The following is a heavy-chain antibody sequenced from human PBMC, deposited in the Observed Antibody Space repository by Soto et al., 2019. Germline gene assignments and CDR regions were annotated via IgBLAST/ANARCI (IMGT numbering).Heavy chain of an antibody. Sequence: GASVKVSCKVSGYTLTELSMHWVRQAPGKGLEWMGGFDPEDGETIYAQKFQGRVTMTEDTSTDTAYMELSSLRSEDTAVYYCATAVHCSGGSCYGGDAFDIWGQGTMVTVS. CDR1: GYTLTELS. D-gene: IGHD2-15*01. CDR3: ATAVHCSGGSCYGGDAFDI. J-gene: IGHJ3*02. V-gene: IGHV1-24*01. CDR2: FDPEDGET.